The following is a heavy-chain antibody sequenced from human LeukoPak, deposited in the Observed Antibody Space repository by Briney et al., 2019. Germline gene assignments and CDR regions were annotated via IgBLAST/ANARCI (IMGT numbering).Heavy chain of an antibody. CDR2: ISSGSNYI. J-gene: IGHJ4*02. V-gene: IGHV3-21*01. CDR3: ARDREPT. CDR1: GFTFSTYN. D-gene: IGHD1-26*01. Sequence: GGSLRLSCAASGFTFSTYNMTWVRQAPGTGLEWVSSISSGSNYIYYADSVKGRFTISRDNAKNSLYLQMNSLRAEDTAVYYCARDREPTWGQGTLVTVPS.